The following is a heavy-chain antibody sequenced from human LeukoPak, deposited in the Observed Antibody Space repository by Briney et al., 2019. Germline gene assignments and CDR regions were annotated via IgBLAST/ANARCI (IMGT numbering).Heavy chain of an antibody. Sequence: GASVKVSCKASGYTFTSYYMHWVRQAPGQGLEWMGIINPSGGSTSYAQKFQGRVTMTRDTSTSTVYMELSSLRSEDTAVYYCARDPSIAVAGYYRMDVWGQGTTVTVSS. V-gene: IGHV1-46*01. CDR1: GYTFTSYY. CDR3: ARDPSIAVAGYYRMDV. J-gene: IGHJ6*02. CDR2: INPSGGST. D-gene: IGHD6-19*01.